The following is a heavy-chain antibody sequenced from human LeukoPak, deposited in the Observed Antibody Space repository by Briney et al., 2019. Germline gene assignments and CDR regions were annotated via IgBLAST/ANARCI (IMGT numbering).Heavy chain of an antibody. CDR3: ARDYLKVVVAGTAPSAGHMDY. Sequence: ASVKVSCKASGYTFTGYYMHWVRQAPGQGLEWMGWINPNSGGTNYAQKFQGRVTMTRDTSTSTVYMELNSLRSEDMAVYYCARDYLKVVVAGTAPSAGHMDYWGQGTLVTVSS. D-gene: IGHD2-15*01. V-gene: IGHV1-2*02. CDR2: INPNSGGT. J-gene: IGHJ4*02. CDR1: GYTFTGYY.